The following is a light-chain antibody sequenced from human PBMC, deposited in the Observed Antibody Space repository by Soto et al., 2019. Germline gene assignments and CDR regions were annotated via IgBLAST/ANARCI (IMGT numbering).Light chain of an antibody. V-gene: IGKV1-6*01. CDR3: LQDYNYPIT. J-gene: IGKJ4*01. CDR2: GVS. CDR1: QNIRDD. Sequence: IQLTQAPASLSSSLGDRVTITCWASQNIRDDLGWYQQKPGKAPRLVIYGVSHLQSGVPSRFSGSGFGTDFSLTISSLQPEDSATYYCLQDYNYPITFGGGTKVDIK.